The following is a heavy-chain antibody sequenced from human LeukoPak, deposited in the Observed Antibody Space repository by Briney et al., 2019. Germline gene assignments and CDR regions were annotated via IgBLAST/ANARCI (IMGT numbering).Heavy chain of an antibody. J-gene: IGHJ1*01. CDR2: IKQDGSEK. Sequence: GGSLRLSCAASGFTFSNSWMSWVRQAPGKGLEWVANIKQDGSEKYYVDSVKGRFTISRDNAKNSLYLQMNSLRAEDTAIYYCARESYSSGPGQYWGQGTLVTVSS. CDR1: GFTFSNSW. CDR3: ARESYSSGPGQY. D-gene: IGHD6-19*01. V-gene: IGHV3-7*01.